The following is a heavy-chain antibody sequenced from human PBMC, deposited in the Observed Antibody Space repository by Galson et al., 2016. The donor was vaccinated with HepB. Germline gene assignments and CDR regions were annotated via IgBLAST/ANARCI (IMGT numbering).Heavy chain of an antibody. CDR3: ARDKNERGYSYGHFDY. D-gene: IGHD5-18*01. J-gene: IGHJ4*02. CDR2: IHYSGST. CDR1: GGSIISRSHY. Sequence: LTCPVSGGSIISRSHYWGWIRRPPGKGLEWIGYIHYSGSTYYNPSLESRVSISVDTSKNQFSLKLSSVTAADTAVYYCARDKNERGYSYGHFDYWGQGALVTVSS. V-gene: IGHV4-31*03.